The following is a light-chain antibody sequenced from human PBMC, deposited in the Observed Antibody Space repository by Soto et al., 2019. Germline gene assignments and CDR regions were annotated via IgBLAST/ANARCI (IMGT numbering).Light chain of an antibody. CDR3: QQYNNWPREFT. Sequence: EIVMTQSPATLSVSPGERATLSCRASQSVSSNLAWYQQKPGQAPRLLIYGASTRATGIPARFSGSGSGTEFTLTISSLQSEDFAVYYCQQYNNWPREFTFGPGTKADIK. CDR1: QSVSSN. CDR2: GAS. V-gene: IGKV3-15*01. J-gene: IGKJ3*01.